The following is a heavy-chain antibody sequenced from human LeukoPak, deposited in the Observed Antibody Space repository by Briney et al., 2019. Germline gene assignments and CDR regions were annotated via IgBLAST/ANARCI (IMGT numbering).Heavy chain of an antibody. V-gene: IGHV4-39*07. D-gene: IGHD3-10*01. CDR3: ARYTLTYYNDAFDI. CDR2: INHSGST. Sequence: SETLSLTCTVSGGSISSSNYYWGWIRQPPGKGLEWIGEINHSGSTNYNPSLKSRVTISVDTSKNQFSLKLSSVTAADTAVYYCARYTLTYYNDAFDIWGRGTMVTVSS. CDR1: GGSISSSNYY. J-gene: IGHJ3*02.